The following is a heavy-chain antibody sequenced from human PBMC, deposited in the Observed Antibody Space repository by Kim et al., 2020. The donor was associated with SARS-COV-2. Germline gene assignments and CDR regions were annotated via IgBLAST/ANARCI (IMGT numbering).Heavy chain of an antibody. V-gene: IGHV4-34*01. CDR3: ANGGNYCSGGSCFDY. CDR2: VNHSGSS. J-gene: IGHJ4*02. CDR1: GGSLSGYY. D-gene: IGHD2-15*01. Sequence: SETLSLTCAVYGGSLSGYYWSWIRQPPGKGLEWIGEVNHSGSSNYNPSLKSRVTISVDTSKNEFSLKLTSVTAADTAVYYCANGGNYCSGGSCFDYLGQG.